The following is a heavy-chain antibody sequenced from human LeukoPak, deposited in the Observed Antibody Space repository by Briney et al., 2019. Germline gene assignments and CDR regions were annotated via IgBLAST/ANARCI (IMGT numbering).Heavy chain of an antibody. D-gene: IGHD4-17*01. CDR2: INPNSGGT. Sequence: ASVKVSCKASGYTFTGYYMHWVRQAPGQGLEWMGRINPNSGGTNYAQKFQGRVTMTRDTSISTAYMELSSLRSEDTAVYYCARVNYGDYGSFDYWGQGTLVTVSS. CDR3: ARVNYGDYGSFDY. J-gene: IGHJ4*02. V-gene: IGHV1-2*06. CDR1: GYTFTGYY.